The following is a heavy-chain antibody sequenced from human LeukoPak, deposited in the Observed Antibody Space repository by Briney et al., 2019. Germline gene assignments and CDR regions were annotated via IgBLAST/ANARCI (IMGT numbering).Heavy chain of an antibody. D-gene: IGHD2-15*01. V-gene: IGHV2-70*11. CDR3: ARIPGSRGDYGMDV. CDR2: VDWSDDK. J-gene: IGHJ6*02. Sequence: ESGPTLVNPTQTLTLTCTFSGFSLRTVGMSVHWIRQPPGKALEWLARVDWSDDKYYTPSLKTRLTVSRDTSENQVVLTMTNMDPADTATYYCARIPGSRGDYGMDVWGQGTTVTVSS. CDR1: GFSLRTVGMS.